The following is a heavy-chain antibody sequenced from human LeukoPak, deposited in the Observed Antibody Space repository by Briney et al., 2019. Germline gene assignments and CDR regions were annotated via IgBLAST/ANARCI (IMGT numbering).Heavy chain of an antibody. CDR2: IIHSGST. V-gene: IGHV4-34*01. D-gene: IGHD6-13*01. CDR3: ARGRPGIAAGGIKYYYGMDV. Sequence: PSETLPLTCAVYGGSFSGYYWTWIRQPPGKGLEWIAEIIHSGSTNYNPSLKSRVTISVDTSKNQFSLKLSSVTAADTAVYYCARGRPGIAAGGIKYYYGMDVWGQGIPVTVSS. J-gene: IGHJ6*02. CDR1: GGSFSGYY.